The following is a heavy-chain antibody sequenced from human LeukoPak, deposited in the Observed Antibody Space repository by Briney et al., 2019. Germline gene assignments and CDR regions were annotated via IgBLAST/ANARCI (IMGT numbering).Heavy chain of an antibody. D-gene: IGHD2-15*01. CDR1: GFTFSSYW. CDR2: IKSKTDGGTT. Sequence: PGGSLRLSCAASGFTFSSYWMSWVRQAPGKGLEWVGRIKSKTDGGTTDYAAPVKGRFTISRDDSKNTLYLQMNSLKTEDTAVYYCTTGIVVVAAFDYWGQGTLVTVSS. CDR3: TTGIVVVAAFDY. V-gene: IGHV3-15*01. J-gene: IGHJ4*02.